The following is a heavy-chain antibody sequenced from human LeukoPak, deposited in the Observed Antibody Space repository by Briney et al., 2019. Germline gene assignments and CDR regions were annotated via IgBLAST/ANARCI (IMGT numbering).Heavy chain of an antibody. CDR1: GFTFSSYS. CDR2: ISSSSSYI. V-gene: IGHV3-21*01. CDR3: ARDGGYGSPFDY. Sequence: GRSLRLSCAASGFTFSSYSMNWVRQAPGKGLEWVSSISSSSSYIYYADSVKGRFTISRDNAKNSLSLQMNSLRAEDTAVYYCARDGGYGSPFDYWGQGTLVTVSS. J-gene: IGHJ4*02. D-gene: IGHD3-10*01.